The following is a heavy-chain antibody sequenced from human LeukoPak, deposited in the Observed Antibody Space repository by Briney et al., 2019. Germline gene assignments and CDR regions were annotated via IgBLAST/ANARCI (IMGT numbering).Heavy chain of an antibody. CDR2: IYYSGST. CDR3: ARADSSSWYEVDY. V-gene: IGHV4-59*01. D-gene: IGHD6-13*01. Sequence: SGTLSLTCTVSGGSISSYYWSWIRQPPGKGLEWIGYIYYSGSTNYNPSLKSRVTISVDTSKNQFSLKLSSVTAADTAVYYGARADSSSWYEVDYWGQGTLVTVSS. CDR1: GGSISSYY. J-gene: IGHJ4*02.